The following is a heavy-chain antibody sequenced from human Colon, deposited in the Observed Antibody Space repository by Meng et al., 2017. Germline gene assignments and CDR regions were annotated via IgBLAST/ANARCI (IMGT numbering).Heavy chain of an antibody. V-gene: IGHV4-61*01. Sequence: VEREEAGPGRVRPSETLSLTCTVSGGSVSSGTYYWSWIRQPPGKGLEWIGCIYYSGTTNYNPSLKSRVTISVDTSKNQFSLKLSSVTPADTAVYFCARDRVPGKYWGQGTLVTVSS. CDR3: ARDRVPGKY. CDR2: IYYSGTT. CDR1: GGSVSSGTYY. J-gene: IGHJ4*02. D-gene: IGHD1-14*01.